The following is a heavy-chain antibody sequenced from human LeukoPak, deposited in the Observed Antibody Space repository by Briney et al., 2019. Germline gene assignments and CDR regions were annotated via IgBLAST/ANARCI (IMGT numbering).Heavy chain of an antibody. V-gene: IGHV3-23*01. CDR2: IYENGGST. CDR3: AKDFRIGYSAHFDY. J-gene: IGHJ4*02. CDR1: GFTFRSHA. Sequence: GGSLVLSCVGSGFTFRSHAMRGVREAPEKGLEVVSGIYENGGSTYYAVSVKGRFSISRHNSKNTLYLQMDSLRGEDTAVYYCAKDFRIGYSAHFDYWGQGALVTVSP. D-gene: IGHD2-21*01.